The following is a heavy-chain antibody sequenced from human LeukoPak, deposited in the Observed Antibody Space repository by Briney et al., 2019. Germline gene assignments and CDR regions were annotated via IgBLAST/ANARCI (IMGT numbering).Heavy chain of an antibody. CDR3: AKSFDFSNGHSPILTPFDS. V-gene: IGHV3-23*01. CDR1: GFTFSSSA. Sequence: SGGSLRLSCAASGFTFSSSAMSWVRQAPGKGLEWVSSISARGISTYYADSVKGRFTISRDNSKNTLYLQMNSLRGDDIGVYYCAKSFDFSNGHSPILTPFDSWGQGTLVSVSS. J-gene: IGHJ4*02. D-gene: IGHD3-3*01. CDR2: ISARGIST.